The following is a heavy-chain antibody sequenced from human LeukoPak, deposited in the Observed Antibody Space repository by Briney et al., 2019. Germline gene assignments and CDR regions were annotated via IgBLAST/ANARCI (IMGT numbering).Heavy chain of an antibody. V-gene: IGHV4-34*01. CDR2: INHSGST. J-gene: IGHJ5*02. Sequence: SETLSLSCAVYGGSFSGYSWSWIRQPPGKGLEWIGEINHSGSTNYNPSLKSRVTISVDTSKNQFSLKLSSVTAADTAVYYCARGSKFWSGYLKKNWFDPWGQGTLVTVSS. D-gene: IGHD3-3*01. CDR3: ARGSKFWSGYLKKNWFDP. CDR1: GGSFSGYS.